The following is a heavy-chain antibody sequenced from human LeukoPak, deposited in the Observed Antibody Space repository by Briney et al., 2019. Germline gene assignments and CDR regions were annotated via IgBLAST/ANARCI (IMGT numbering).Heavy chain of an antibody. D-gene: IGHD6-6*01. CDR3: AREYSSSSGKNAFDI. Sequence: SETLSLTCTVSGGSISSYFWSWIRQPAGKGLEWIGRIYASGSTNYNPSLKSRVTMSVDTPKNQFSLKLTSVTAADTAVYYCAREYSSSSGKNAFDIWGQGTMVTVSS. CDR2: IYASGST. CDR1: GGSISSYF. J-gene: IGHJ3*02. V-gene: IGHV4-4*07.